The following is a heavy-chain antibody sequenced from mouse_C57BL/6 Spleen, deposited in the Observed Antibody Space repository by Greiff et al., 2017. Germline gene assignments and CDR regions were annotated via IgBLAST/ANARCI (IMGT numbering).Heavy chain of an antibody. Sequence: VQLQQSGPELVQPGASVKISCKASGYSFTDFNMNWVKQSNGKRLEWIGVINTNSGTTSYNQKCNGKATLTVAQSSSTADMQLNSLASEDSAVYYCARSGTGAWFAYWGQGTLVTVSA. V-gene: IGHV1-39*01. CDR1: GYSFTDFN. CDR3: ARSGTGAWFAY. D-gene: IGHD3-1*01. J-gene: IGHJ3*01. CDR2: INTNSGTT.